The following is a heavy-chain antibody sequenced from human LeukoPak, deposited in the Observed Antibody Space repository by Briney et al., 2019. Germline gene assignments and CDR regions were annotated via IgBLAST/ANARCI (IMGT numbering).Heavy chain of an antibody. CDR1: GYTFTSYY. CDR2: INPSGGST. V-gene: IGHV1-46*01. Sequence: ASVKVSCKASGYTFTSYYMHWVRQAPGQGLEWMGIINPSGGSTSYAQKFQGRVTMTRDTSTSTVYMELSSLGSEDTAVYYCARDRGGYCTNGVCYKTVAGLPDFWGQGTLVTVSS. J-gene: IGHJ4*02. CDR3: ARDRGGYCTNGVCYKTVAGLPDF. D-gene: IGHD2-8*01.